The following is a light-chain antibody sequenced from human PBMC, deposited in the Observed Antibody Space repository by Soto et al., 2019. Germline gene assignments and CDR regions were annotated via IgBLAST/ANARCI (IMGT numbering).Light chain of an antibody. CDR2: KNN. J-gene: IGLJ1*01. CDR1: SSNIGSNT. Sequence: QLVLAQPPSTSGAPGQRVTISCSGSSSNIGSNTVNWYQQLPGTAPTLLIYKNNQRPSGVPDRFSGSKSGTSASLAISGLQSEDGADYYCAAWDDSLIGYVFGSGTQLTVL. CDR3: AAWDDSLIGYV. V-gene: IGLV1-44*01.